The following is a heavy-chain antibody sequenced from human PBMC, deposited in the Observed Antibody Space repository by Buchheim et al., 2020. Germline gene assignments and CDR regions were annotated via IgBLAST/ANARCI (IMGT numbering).Heavy chain of an antibody. Sequence: QVQLVESGGGVVQPGRSLRLSCAASGFTFSSYAMHWVRQAPGKGLEWVAVISYDGSNKYYADSVKGRFTISRDNSKNTLYLQMNSLRAEDTAVYYYAREFRYCSSTSCYKDYYYYGMDVWGQGTT. CDR3: AREFRYCSSTSCYKDYYYYGMDV. CDR1: GFTFSSYA. D-gene: IGHD2-2*02. CDR2: ISYDGSNK. J-gene: IGHJ6*02. V-gene: IGHV3-30-3*01.